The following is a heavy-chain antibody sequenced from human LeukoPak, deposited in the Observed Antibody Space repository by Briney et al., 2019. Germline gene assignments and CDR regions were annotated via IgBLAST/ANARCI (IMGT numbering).Heavy chain of an antibody. CDR2: INSDGINT. V-gene: IGHV3-74*01. CDR3: ARDLGQYYDTSDNWFDP. CDR1: GFTFSSYS. Sequence: PGGSLRLSCAASGFTFSSYSMNWVRQAPGKGLVWVSRINSDGINTSYADSVEGRFTISRDNAKNTLNLQMNSPRAEDTAVYYCARDLGQYYDTSDNWFDPWGQGTLVTVSS. J-gene: IGHJ5*02. D-gene: IGHD3-22*01.